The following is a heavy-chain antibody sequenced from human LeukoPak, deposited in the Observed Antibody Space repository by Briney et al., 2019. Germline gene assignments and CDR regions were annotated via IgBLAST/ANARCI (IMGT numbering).Heavy chain of an antibody. CDR1: GFTFSSYA. V-gene: IGHV3-23*01. CDR3: AKDSSNWYHFDH. D-gene: IGHD6-13*01. J-gene: IGHJ4*02. CDR2: ISDSGGST. Sequence: GGSLRLSCAAPGFTFSSYAMSWVRQAPGKGLEWVSAISDSGGSTYYADSVKGRFTISRDSSKNTLYLQMNSLRAEDTAVYYCAKDSSNWYHFDHWGQGTLVTVPS.